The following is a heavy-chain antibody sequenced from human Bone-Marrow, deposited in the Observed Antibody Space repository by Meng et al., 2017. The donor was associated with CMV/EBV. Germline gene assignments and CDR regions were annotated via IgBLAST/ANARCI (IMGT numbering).Heavy chain of an antibody. Sequence: GESLKISRAASGFTLSSYWMHWVRQAPGKGLVWVSRVNSDGSSTSYADSVKGRFTISRDNAKNTLYLQMNSLRAEDTAVYYCASSPDYGEDYWGQGTLVTVSS. V-gene: IGHV3-74*01. J-gene: IGHJ4*02. CDR1: GFTLSSYW. D-gene: IGHD4-17*01. CDR2: VNSDGSST. CDR3: ASSPDYGEDY.